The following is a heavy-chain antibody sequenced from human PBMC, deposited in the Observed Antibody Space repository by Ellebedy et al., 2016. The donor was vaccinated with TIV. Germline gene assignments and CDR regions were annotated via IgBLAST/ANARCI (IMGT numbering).Heavy chain of an antibody. CDR2: IYSGGST. CDR1: GFTFSNHW. J-gene: IGHJ4*02. Sequence: GESLKISCAASGFTFSNHWMSWVRQAPGKGLEWVSVIYSGGSTYYADSVKGRFTISRDNSKNTLYLQVNSLRDEDKAVYYCAGAVGAPLAFDYWGQGALVTVSS. CDR3: AGAVGAPLAFDY. D-gene: IGHD1-26*01. V-gene: IGHV3-53*01.